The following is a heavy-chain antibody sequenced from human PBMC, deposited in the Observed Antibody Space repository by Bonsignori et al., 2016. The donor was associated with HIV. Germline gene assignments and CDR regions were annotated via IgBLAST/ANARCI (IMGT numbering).Heavy chain of an antibody. D-gene: IGHD3-10*01. CDR2: IYYSGST. CDR3: ARDSLLLWFGEFPS. Sequence: SETLSLTCTVSGGSISSSSYYWGWIRQPPGKGLEWIGSIYYSGSTYYNPSLKSRVTISVDTSKNQFSLKLSSVTAADTAVYYCARDSLLLWFGEFPSWGQGTLVTVSS. V-gene: IGHV4-39*07. CDR1: GGSISSSSYY. J-gene: IGHJ5*02.